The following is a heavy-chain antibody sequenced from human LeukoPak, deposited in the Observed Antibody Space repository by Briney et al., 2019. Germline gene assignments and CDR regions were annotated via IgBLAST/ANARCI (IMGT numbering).Heavy chain of an antibody. CDR3: AREGHCSTTSCALDAIEI. V-gene: IGHV3-48*01. D-gene: IGHD2-2*01. CDR2: ISSSSGTI. CDR1: GFTFSSYW. J-gene: IGHJ3*02. Sequence: GGSLRLSCAASGFTFSSYWMNWVRQAPGKGLEWVSYISSSSGTIYYADSVKGRFTISRDNAKNSLSLQMKSLRAEDTAVYYCAREGHCSTTSCALDAIEIWGQGTLVAVSS.